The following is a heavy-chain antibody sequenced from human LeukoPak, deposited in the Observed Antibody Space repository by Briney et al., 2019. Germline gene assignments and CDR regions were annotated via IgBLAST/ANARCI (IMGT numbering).Heavy chain of an antibody. J-gene: IGHJ4*02. Sequence: SETLSLTCTVSGGSISSSSYYWGWIRQPPGKGLESIGSIYYSGSTYYNPSLKSRVTISVDTSKNQFSLKLSSVTAADTAVYHCASGVLDCSSTSCYTEGIDYWGQGTLVTVSS. CDR3: ASGVLDCSSTSCYTEGIDY. D-gene: IGHD2-2*02. V-gene: IGHV4-39*07. CDR2: IYYSGST. CDR1: GGSISSSSYY.